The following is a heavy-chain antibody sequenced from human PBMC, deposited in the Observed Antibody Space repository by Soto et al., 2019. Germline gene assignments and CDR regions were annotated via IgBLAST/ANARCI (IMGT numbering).Heavy chain of an antibody. CDR3: ARHINPWAQGAFDI. CDR2: IYYGGST. J-gene: IGHJ3*02. CDR1: GGNRSDYD. Sequence: SVTKCVTWTVAGGNRSDYDGTWICQHPGKGLEWIGSIYYGGSTYYNPSLKSRVTISVDTSKNQFSLKLSSVTAADTAVYYCARHINPWAQGAFDIWGQGTMVTVSS. D-gene: IGHD3-10*01. V-gene: IGHV4-39*01.